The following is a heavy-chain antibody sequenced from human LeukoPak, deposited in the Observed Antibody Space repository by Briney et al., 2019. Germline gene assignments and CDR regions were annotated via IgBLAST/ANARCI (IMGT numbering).Heavy chain of an antibody. Sequence: SETLSLTCTVSGGSISSSSFYWGWLRQPPGKGLEWIVSMSYSGNTYYNPSLKSRVTISVDTSKNLFSLKLSSVTAADTAVYYCARHSSSSWYSTLLWFDPWGQGTLVTVSS. CDR3: ARHSSSSWYSTLLWFDP. J-gene: IGHJ5*02. V-gene: IGHV4-39*01. CDR1: GGSISSSSFY. CDR2: MSYSGNT. D-gene: IGHD6-13*01.